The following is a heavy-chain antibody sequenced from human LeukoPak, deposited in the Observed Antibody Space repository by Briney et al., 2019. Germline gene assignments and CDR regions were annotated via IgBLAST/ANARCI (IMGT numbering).Heavy chain of an antibody. Sequence: EASVKVSCKASGGTFSSYAISWVRQAPGQGLEWMGGIIPIFGTANYAQKFQGRVTITADKSTSTAYMELSSLRSEDTAVYYCARDRSDQLEQHVPNAFDIWGQGTMVTVSS. V-gene: IGHV1-69*06. D-gene: IGHD1/OR15-1a*01. CDR2: IIPIFGTA. J-gene: IGHJ3*02. CDR3: ARDRSDQLEQHVPNAFDI. CDR1: GGTFSSYA.